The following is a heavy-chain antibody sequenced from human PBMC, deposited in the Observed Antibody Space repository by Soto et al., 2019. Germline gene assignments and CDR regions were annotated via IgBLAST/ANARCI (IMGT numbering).Heavy chain of an antibody. J-gene: IGHJ4*02. D-gene: IGHD4-4*01. V-gene: IGHV4-59*01. CDR2: IHYSGGT. Sequence: SETLSLTCTVSGDSISSNYWNWIRQPPSKGLEWIGYIHYSGGTNQNPSLKSRVTISIDTSKNQFSLTLTSVTAADTAMYYCTRGRAVSRSFYFDYWGQGTLVTVSS. CDR1: GDSISSNY. CDR3: TRGRAVSRSFYFDY.